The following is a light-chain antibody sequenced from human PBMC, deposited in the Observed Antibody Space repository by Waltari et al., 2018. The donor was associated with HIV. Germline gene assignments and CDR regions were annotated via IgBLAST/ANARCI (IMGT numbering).Light chain of an antibody. CDR2: EAN. J-gene: IGLJ3*02. Sequence: ALTQPASVSGSPGQSITISCTGGNATDDLNSVSWYQQHPDKAPKLIIYEANSRPSGVSPRFSGSKSVNAASLTISGLQPDDESDYYCTSSAGGVVFGGGTKLTVL. CDR1: NATDDLNS. V-gene: IGLV2-14*01. CDR3: TSSAGGVV.